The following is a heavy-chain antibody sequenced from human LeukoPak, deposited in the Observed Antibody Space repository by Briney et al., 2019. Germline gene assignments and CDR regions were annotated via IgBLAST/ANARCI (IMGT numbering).Heavy chain of an antibody. J-gene: IGHJ6*03. CDR3: ARPYCSSSSCYDVYYNYHMDV. D-gene: IGHD2-2*01. CDR1: GFSFSTYA. CDR2: ISHDGNNR. V-gene: IGHV3-30*04. Sequence: PGGSLRLSCAASGFSFSTYAMHWVRQASGKGLEWVAVISHDGNNRYYADSVKGRFTVSRDNSKNTLHLQMYSLRAEDTAVYYCARPYCSSSSCYDVYYNYHMDVWGKGTTVTV.